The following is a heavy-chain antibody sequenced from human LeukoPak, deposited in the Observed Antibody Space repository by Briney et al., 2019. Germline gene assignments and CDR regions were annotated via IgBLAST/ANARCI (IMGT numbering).Heavy chain of an antibody. Sequence: SQTLSLTCDISGDSVSSNNGAWNWIRQSPSRGLEWLGRTYYRSKWYNDYAGSLNGRIAISPDTSKNQFSLHLNSVTPEDTAVYYCARDLGNTGWYTFDYWGQGILVTVSS. D-gene: IGHD6-19*01. CDR3: ARDLGNTGWYTFDY. J-gene: IGHJ4*02. CDR1: GDSVSSNNGA. CDR2: TYYRSKWYN. V-gene: IGHV6-1*01.